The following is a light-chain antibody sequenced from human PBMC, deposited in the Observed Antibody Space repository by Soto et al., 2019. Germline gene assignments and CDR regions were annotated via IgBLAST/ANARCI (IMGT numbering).Light chain of an antibody. CDR3: SSYTSSTWV. J-gene: IGLJ3*02. Sequence: QSVLTQPASESGSPGQSITISCTGTSSDVGGYNYVSWYQQHPGKAPKLMIYDVSNRPSGVSNRFSGSKSGNTASLTISGLQAEDEADYYCSSYTSSTWVFGGGTKVTVL. CDR2: DVS. CDR1: SSDVGGYNY. V-gene: IGLV2-14*01.